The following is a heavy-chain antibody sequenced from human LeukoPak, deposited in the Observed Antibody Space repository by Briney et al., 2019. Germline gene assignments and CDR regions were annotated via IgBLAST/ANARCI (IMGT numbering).Heavy chain of an antibody. D-gene: IGHD6-13*01. V-gene: IGHV1-18*01. Sequence: ASVKVSCKASGYSFNSYGISWVRQAPGQGLEWMGWVSAYNGHTNYVQKFQGRATMTTDTSTSTASMELRSLRSDDTAVYYCARRRVPAASIAAAGTSHFDYWGQGTLVTVSS. CDR1: GYSFNSYG. J-gene: IGHJ4*02. CDR2: VSAYNGHT. CDR3: ARRRVPAASIAAAGTSHFDY.